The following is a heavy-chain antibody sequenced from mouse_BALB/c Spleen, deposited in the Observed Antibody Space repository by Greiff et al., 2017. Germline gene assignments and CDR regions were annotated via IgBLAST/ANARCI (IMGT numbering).Heavy chain of an antibody. V-gene: IGHV1-77*01. CDR2: IYPGSGNT. CDR1: GYTFTDYY. J-gene: IGHJ2*01. Sequence: QVQLQQSGAELARPGASVKLSCKASGYTFTDYYINWVKQRTGQGLEWIGEIYPGSGNTYYNEKFKGKATLTADKSSSTAYMQLSSLTSEDSAVYFCAREDFDYWGQGTTLTVSS. CDR3: AREDFDY.